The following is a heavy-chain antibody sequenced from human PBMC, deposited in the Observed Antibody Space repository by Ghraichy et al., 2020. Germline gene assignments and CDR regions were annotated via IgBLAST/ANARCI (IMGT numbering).Heavy chain of an antibody. CDR3: VREIPNAYNFDF. CDR2: LKSTSDIT. J-gene: IGHJ4*02. Sequence: SVKVSCKASGYIFTNYHMHWVRQAPGQGLEWVGILKSTSDITIYAQTFQGRVTMTRDTSSSTAYMELNSLRSEDTAVYFCVREIPNAYNFDFWGQGSLVTVSS. V-gene: IGHV1-46*01. D-gene: IGHD5-24*01. CDR1: GYIFTNYH.